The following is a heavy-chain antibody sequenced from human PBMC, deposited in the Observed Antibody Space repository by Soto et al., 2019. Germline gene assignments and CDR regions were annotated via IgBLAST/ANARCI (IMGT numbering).Heavy chain of an antibody. CDR2: ISTYNGDT. CDR1: GYTFTRSG. V-gene: IGHV1-18*01. D-gene: IGHD5-12*01. CDR3: AREGVAPYYYSGMDV. Sequence: QVQLVQSGAEVKKPGASVKVSCKASGYTFTRSGISWVRQAPGQGLEWMGWISTYNGDTNYAQTFQGRVTMTTDTSTITVYMELRSLRSDDTAVYYCAREGVAPYYYSGMDVWGQGTPVTVSS. J-gene: IGHJ6*02.